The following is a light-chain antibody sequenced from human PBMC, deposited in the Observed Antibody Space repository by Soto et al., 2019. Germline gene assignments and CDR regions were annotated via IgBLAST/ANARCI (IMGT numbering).Light chain of an antibody. Sequence: DIQMTQSPSSLSASVGDRVTISCRASQTITTYLNWYQQKPGKTPQLLIYDASILQSGVPSRFTGSGSGTDFTLTISSLQPLDFATYHCQQTHSTTWTFGQVTKVEIK. J-gene: IGKJ1*01. CDR2: DAS. CDR1: QTITTY. V-gene: IGKV1-39*01. CDR3: QQTHSTTWT.